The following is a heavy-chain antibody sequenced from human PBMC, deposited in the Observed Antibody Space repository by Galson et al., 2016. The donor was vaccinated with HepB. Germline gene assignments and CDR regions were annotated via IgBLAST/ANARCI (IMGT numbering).Heavy chain of an antibody. Sequence: SGAEVKKPGESLRISCAASGFTFSSYGMHWVRQAPGKGLEWVAVIWYDGSNKYYADSVKGRFTISRDNSKNTLDVQMNSLRAEDSAVYYCARVRFCSSTTCYDAFDVWGLGTMVSVSS. V-gene: IGHV3-33*01. CDR1: GFTFSSYG. J-gene: IGHJ3*01. CDR2: IWYDGSNK. CDR3: ARVRFCSSTTCYDAFDV. D-gene: IGHD2-2*01.